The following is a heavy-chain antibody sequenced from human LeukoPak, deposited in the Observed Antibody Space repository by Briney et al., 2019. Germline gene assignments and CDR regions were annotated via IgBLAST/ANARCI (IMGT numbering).Heavy chain of an antibody. CDR1: GASVTTGFYY. D-gene: IGHD5-24*01. Sequence: PSETLSLTCTVSGASVTTGFYYWSWIRQSPGKGLEWIGYISYSGSTKYNPSLKSRVSISVDTSKNQFSLKLSSVTAADTAVYYCARGAGAGYNLQPFDYWGQGTLVTASS. V-gene: IGHV4-61*01. CDR3: ARGAGAGYNLQPFDY. CDR2: ISYSGST. J-gene: IGHJ4*02.